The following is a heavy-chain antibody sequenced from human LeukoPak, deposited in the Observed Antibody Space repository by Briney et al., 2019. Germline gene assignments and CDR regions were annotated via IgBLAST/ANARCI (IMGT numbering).Heavy chain of an antibody. CDR1: SESFSGYF. V-gene: IGHV4-34*01. J-gene: IGHJ4*02. CDR3: ARGSIYYGDSSAYFDY. CDR2: INHRGST. Sequence: PSETLSLTCGVYSESFSGYFWTYIRQPPGGGLEWIGDINHRGSTNYNPSLKSRVTISVDTSKNQFSLRLTSVTAADTAVYYCARGSIYYGDSSAYFDYWRQGSLVTVSS. D-gene: IGHD3-22*01.